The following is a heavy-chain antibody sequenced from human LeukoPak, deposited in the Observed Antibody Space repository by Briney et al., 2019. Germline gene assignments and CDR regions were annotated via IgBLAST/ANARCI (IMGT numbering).Heavy chain of an antibody. V-gene: IGHV3-53*01. CDR3: ASFGWELLEYLYYFDY. Sequence: GGSLRLSCTASGFTVRNNYMTWVRQAPGKGLEWVSIIYSAGSTYYADSVKGRFTISGDNSKNTLYLQMNSLRAEDTAVYYCASFGWELLEYLYYFDYWGQGTLVTVSS. CDR1: GFTVRNNY. J-gene: IGHJ4*02. D-gene: IGHD1-26*01. CDR2: IYSAGST.